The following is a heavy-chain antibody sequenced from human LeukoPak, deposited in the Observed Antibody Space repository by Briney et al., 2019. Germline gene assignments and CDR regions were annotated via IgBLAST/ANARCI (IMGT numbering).Heavy chain of an antibody. D-gene: IGHD2-8*01. CDR2: IHPGDYDT. Sequence: GESLKISCQASGYSFTNYWIGWVRQMPGKGLEWLGIIHPGDYDTRYGPSFQGQVTISADKSINTAFLQWSSLKASDTAMYYCARQELVLTGAPYGYFDLWGRGTLVTVSS. CDR1: GYSFTNYW. V-gene: IGHV5-51*01. CDR3: ARQELVLTGAPYGYFDL. J-gene: IGHJ2*01.